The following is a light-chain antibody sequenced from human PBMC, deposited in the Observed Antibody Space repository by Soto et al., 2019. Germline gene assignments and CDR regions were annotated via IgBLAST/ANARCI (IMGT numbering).Light chain of an antibody. V-gene: IGKV3-20*01. CDR1: PSVTNF. CDR3: QQYGSSIT. Sequence: EIVLTQSPATLSLSPGERATLSCRASPSVTNFLAWYQQKPGQAPRLLIYGASSRATGIPDRFSGTGSETDFTLTINRLEPEDFAVYYCQQYGSSITFGQGTRLEIK. J-gene: IGKJ5*01. CDR2: GAS.